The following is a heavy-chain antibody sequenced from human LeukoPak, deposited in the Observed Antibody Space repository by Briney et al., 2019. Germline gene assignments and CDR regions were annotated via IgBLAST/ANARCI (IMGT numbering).Heavy chain of an antibody. CDR2: IHTNET. J-gene: IGHJ6*03. Sequence: SETLSLTCTISGCSISGYFGTWLQQASGKGLEWIGYIHTNETKYNPSLQRRVSMTIDTSKNQFSLNLRSVTAADTAVYYCARGLRDEERYYKYYYMDVWGKGTTVTVSS. D-gene: IGHD3-22*01. CDR3: ARGLRDEERYYKYYYMDV. V-gene: IGHV4-4*09. CDR1: GCSISGYF.